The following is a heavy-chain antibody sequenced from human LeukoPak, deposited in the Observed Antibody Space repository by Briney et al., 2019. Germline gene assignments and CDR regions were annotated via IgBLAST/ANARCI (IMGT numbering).Heavy chain of an antibody. CDR3: ARVKTTVTPRQFVY. V-gene: IGHV5-51*01. CDR1: GYIFSNYW. J-gene: IGHJ4*02. Sequence: GESLKISCKGSGYIFSNYWIGWVRQMPGKGLEWMGIIYPGDSDTRYSPSFQGNVTISADKSNSTAYLQWSSLKASDTGMYYCARVKTTVTPRQFVYWGQGTLVTFSS. D-gene: IGHD4-17*01. CDR2: IYPGDSDT.